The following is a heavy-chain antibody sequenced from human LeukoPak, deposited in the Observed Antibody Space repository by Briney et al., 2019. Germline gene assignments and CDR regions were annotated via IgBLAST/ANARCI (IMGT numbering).Heavy chain of an antibody. CDR3: IRGRVHLDY. CDR1: GFTFSSYW. V-gene: IGHV3-49*04. Sequence: GGSLRLSCAASGFTFSSYWMSWVRQAPGKGLEWVGFIRSKAYGGTIEYAASVKGRFTISRDDSKSSAYLQMNSLKTEDTAVYYCIRGRVHLDYWGQGTLVTVSS. CDR2: IRSKAYGGTI. J-gene: IGHJ4*02.